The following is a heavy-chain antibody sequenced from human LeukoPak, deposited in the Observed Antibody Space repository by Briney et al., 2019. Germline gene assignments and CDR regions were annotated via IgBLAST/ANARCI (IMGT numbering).Heavy chain of an antibody. V-gene: IGHV3-73*01. CDR3: TSIYDYVWGSYRYIDY. J-gene: IGHJ4*02. CDR1: GFTFSGSA. D-gene: IGHD3-16*02. CDR2: IRSKANSYAT. Sequence: GGSLRLSCAASGFTFSGSAMHWVRQASGKGLEWVGRIRSKANSYATAYAASVKGRFTISRDDSKNTAYLQMNSLKTEDTAVYYCTSIYDYVWGSYRYIDYWGQGTLVTVSS.